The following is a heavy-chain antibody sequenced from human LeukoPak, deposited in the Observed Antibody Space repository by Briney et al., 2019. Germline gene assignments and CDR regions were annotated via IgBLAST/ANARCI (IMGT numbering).Heavy chain of an antibody. J-gene: IGHJ4*02. CDR3: ARELVGATTPDY. CDR1: GGSFSGYY. Sequence: SETLSLTCAVYGGSFSGYYWSWIRQPPGKGLEWIGEINHRGSTNYNPSLKSRVTISVDTSKSQFSLKLNSVTAADTAVYYCARELVGATTPDYWGQGALVTVSS. V-gene: IGHV4-34*01. CDR2: INHRGST. D-gene: IGHD1-26*01.